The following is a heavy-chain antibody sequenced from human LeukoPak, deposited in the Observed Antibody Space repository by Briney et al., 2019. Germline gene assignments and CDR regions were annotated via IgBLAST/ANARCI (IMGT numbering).Heavy chain of an antibody. J-gene: IGHJ4*02. CDR3: ARHHGSGSYSVYFDY. CDR1: GGSISSYY. Sequence: SETLSLTCSVSGGSISSYYWSWIRQPPGKGREWIRYIHYSGSTNYNPSLKSRVTISVDTSMNQFSLKLSSVTAADTAVYYCARHHGSGSYSVYFDYWGQGTLVTVSS. D-gene: IGHD3-10*01. CDR2: IHYSGST. V-gene: IGHV4-59*08.